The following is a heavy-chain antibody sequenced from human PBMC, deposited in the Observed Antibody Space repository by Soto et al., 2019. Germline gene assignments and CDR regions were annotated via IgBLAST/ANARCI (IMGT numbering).Heavy chain of an antibody. D-gene: IGHD3-22*01. CDR1: GYTFTSYD. CDR2: MNPNSGDT. J-gene: IGHJ6*02. Sequence: ASVKVSCKASGYTFTSYDINWVRQATGQGLEWMGWMNPNSGDTGYAQKFQGRVTMTRNTSISTAYMELSSLRSEDTAVYYCAREVVITKYYYYGMDVWGQGTTVTVSS. CDR3: AREVVITKYYYYGMDV. V-gene: IGHV1-8*01.